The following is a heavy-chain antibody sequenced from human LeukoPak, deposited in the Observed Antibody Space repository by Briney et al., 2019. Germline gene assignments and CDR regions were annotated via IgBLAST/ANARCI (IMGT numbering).Heavy chain of an antibody. Sequence: GGSPRLSCAASGFTFSSYWMSWVRQAPGKGLEWVANIKQDGSEKYYVDSVKGRFTISRDNAKNSLYLQMNSLRAEDTAVYYCARESNIPVFDYWGQGTLVTVSS. CDR2: IKQDGSEK. J-gene: IGHJ4*02. CDR1: GFTFSSYW. V-gene: IGHV3-7*01. D-gene: IGHD2/OR15-2a*01. CDR3: ARESNIPVFDY.